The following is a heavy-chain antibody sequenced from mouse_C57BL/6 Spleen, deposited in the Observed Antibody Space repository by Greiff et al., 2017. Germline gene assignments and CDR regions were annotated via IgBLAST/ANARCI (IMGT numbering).Heavy chain of an antibody. CDR3: TRQGDDGYYYFDY. CDR1: GYTFTDYE. J-gene: IGHJ2*01. CDR2: IDPETGGT. Sequence: VQLQQSGAELVRPGASVPLSCKASGYTFTDYELHWVKQTPVHGLEWIGAIDPETGGTAYNQKFKGKAILTADKSSITAYMELRSLTSEDSAVYYCTRQGDDGYYYFDYWGQGTTLTVAS. V-gene: IGHV1-15*01. D-gene: IGHD2-3*01.